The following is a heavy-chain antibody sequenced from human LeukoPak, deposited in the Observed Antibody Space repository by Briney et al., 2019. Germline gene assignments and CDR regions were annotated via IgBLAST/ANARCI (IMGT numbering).Heavy chain of an antibody. Sequence: SETLSLTCTVSGGSISSYYWSWIRQPTGKGLEWIGYIYYSGSTNYNPSLKSRVTISVDTSKNQFSLKLSSVTAADTAVYYCARSSPYSSGLGDYWGQGTLVTVS. CDR2: IYYSGST. D-gene: IGHD6-19*01. CDR3: ARSSPYSSGLGDY. J-gene: IGHJ4*02. CDR1: GGSISSYY. V-gene: IGHV4-59*01.